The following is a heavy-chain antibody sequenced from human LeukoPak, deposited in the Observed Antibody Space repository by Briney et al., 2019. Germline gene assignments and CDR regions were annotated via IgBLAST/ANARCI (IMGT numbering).Heavy chain of an antibody. J-gene: IGHJ3*02. Sequence: GGSLRLSCAASGFTFSSYGMHWVRQAPGKGLEWVAFIRYDGSNKYYADSVKGRFTISRDNSKNTLYLQMNSLRAEDTAVYYCAKDRYSGSYNAFDIWGQGTMVTVSS. D-gene: IGHD1-26*01. CDR1: GFTFSSYG. V-gene: IGHV3-30*02. CDR3: AKDRYSGSYNAFDI. CDR2: IRYDGSNK.